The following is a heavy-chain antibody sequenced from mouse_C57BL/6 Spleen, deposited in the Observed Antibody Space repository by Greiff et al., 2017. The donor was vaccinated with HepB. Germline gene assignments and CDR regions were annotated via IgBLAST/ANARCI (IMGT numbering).Heavy chain of an antibody. CDR2: INPNYGTT. Sequence: VQLQQSGPELVKPGASVKISCKASGYSFTDYNMNWVKQSNGKSLEWIGVINPNYGTTSYNQKFKGKATLTVDKSSRPAYMLLNSLTSEDSAVYYCARSERLDNSGTDYWGQGTTLTVSS. V-gene: IGHV1-39*01. CDR1: GYSFTDYN. J-gene: IGHJ2*01. CDR3: ARSERLDNSGTDY. D-gene: IGHD3-2*02.